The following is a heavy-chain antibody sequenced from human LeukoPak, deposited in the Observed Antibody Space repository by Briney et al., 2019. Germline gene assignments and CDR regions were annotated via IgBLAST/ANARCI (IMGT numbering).Heavy chain of an antibody. CDR1: GGSISSYY. CDR3: AREPGGNGFDY. V-gene: IGHV4-59*01. Sequence: KPSETLSLTCTVSGGSISSYYWSWIRQPPGKGLEWIGYIYYSGSTNYNPSLKSRVTISVDMSKNQFSLKLSSVTAADTAVYYCAREPGGNGFDYWGQGTLVTVSS. J-gene: IGHJ4*02. D-gene: IGHD4-23*01. CDR2: IYYSGST.